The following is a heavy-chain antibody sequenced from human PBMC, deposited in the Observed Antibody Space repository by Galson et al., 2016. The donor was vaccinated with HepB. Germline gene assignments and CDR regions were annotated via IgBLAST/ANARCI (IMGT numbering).Heavy chain of an antibody. Sequence: TLSLTCTVSGGSISRGGYYWSWIRQHPGKGLEWIGYIYYSGSTSYNPSLKSRVTISVDTSKRQFSLKLSSVTAADTAVYYCAREALSGGGNWFDPWGQGTLVTVSS. V-gene: IGHV4-31*03. J-gene: IGHJ5*02. CDR2: IYYSGST. CDR3: AREALSGGGNWFDP. D-gene: IGHD2-15*01. CDR1: GGSISRGGYY.